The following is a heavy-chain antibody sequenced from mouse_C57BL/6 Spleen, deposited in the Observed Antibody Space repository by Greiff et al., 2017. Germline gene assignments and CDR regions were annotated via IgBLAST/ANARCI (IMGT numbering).Heavy chain of an antibody. CDR1: GFTFSSYA. D-gene: IGHD1-1*01. Sequence: EVMLVESGEGLVKPGGSLKLSCAASGFTFSSYAMSWVRQTPEKRLAWVAYISSGGDYIYYADTVKGRFTISRDNARNTLYLQMSSLNSEDTAMYYCTRGYYYGSSSLAMDYWGQGTSVTVSS. CDR2: ISSGGDYI. V-gene: IGHV5-9-1*02. CDR3: TRGYYYGSSSLAMDY. J-gene: IGHJ4*01.